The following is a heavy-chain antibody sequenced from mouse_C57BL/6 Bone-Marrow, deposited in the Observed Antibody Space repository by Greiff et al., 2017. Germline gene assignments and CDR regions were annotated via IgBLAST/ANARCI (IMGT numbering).Heavy chain of an antibody. CDR3: ARDYYGSSYDYAMDY. V-gene: IGHV5-9*01. Sequence: DVMLVESGGGLVKPGGSLKLSCAASGFTFSSYTMSWVRQTPEKRLEWVATISGGGGNTYYPDSVKGRFTISRDNAKNTLYLQVSSLRSEDTALYYCARDYYGSSYDYAMDYWGQGTSVTVST. J-gene: IGHJ4*01. D-gene: IGHD1-1*01. CDR2: ISGGGGNT. CDR1: GFTFSSYT.